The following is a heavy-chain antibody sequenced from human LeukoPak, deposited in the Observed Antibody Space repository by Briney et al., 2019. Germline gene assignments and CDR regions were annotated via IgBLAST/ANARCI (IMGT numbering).Heavy chain of an antibody. CDR3: ARLAKCGITFGGVIVPIARCFDY. D-gene: IGHD3-16*02. J-gene: IGHJ4*02. CDR2: IFYSGST. CDR1: GGSISGSSYY. V-gene: IGHV4-39*07. Sequence: SETLSLTCTVSGGSISGSSYYWGWIRQPPGKGLEWIGSIFYSGSTNYNPSLKSRVTISVGTSKNQFSLKVSSVTAADTAVYYCARLAKCGITFGGVIVPIARCFDYWGQGTLVTVSS.